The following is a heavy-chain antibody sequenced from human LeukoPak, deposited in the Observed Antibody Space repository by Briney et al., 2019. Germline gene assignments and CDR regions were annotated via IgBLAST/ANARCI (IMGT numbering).Heavy chain of an antibody. CDR2: INSDGSTT. Sequence: GGSLRLSCAASGFTLSNYWMHWVRQAPGKGLVWVSRINSDGSTTDYADSVKGRFTISRDNAKNTLYMQMNSLRDEDTAVYYCVRAYDQWGQGTVVTVSS. D-gene: IGHD3-3*01. CDR1: GFTLSNYW. J-gene: IGHJ4*02. V-gene: IGHV3-74*01. CDR3: VRAYDQ.